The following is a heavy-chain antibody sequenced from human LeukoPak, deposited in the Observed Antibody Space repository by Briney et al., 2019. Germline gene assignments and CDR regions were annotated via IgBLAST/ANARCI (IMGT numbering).Heavy chain of an antibody. CDR3: ARDPIAAAGTSYFDY. CDR1: GFTFSSYS. CDR2: ISSSSSYI. V-gene: IGHV3-21*01. J-gene: IGHJ4*02. Sequence: GGSLRLSCAASGFTFSSYSMNWVRQAPGKGLEWVSSISSSSSYIYYADSVKGRFTISRDNAKNSLYLQMNSLRAEDTAVYCCARDPIAAAGTSYFDYWGQGTLVTVSS. D-gene: IGHD6-13*01.